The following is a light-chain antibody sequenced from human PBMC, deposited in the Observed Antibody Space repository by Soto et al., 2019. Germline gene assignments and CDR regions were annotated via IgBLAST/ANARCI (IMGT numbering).Light chain of an antibody. CDR1: TNY. CDR3: CSFAGSYTSYF. J-gene: IGLJ1*01. CDR2: DVN. V-gene: IGLV2-11*01. Sequence: QSVLNQPRSVSGSPGQSVTISCTGTTNYVSWYQQHPGKAPKLMIYDVNKRPSGVPDRFSGSKSGNTASLTISGLQAEDEADYYCCSFAGSYTSYFFGTGTKVTVL.